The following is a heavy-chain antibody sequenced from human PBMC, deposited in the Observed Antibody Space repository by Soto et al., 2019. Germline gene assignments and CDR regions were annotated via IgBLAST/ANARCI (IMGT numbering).Heavy chain of an antibody. Sequence: PSETLSLTCAASGGSISSGGYSWSWIRQPPGNGLEWIGYIYHRGSTYYNPSLKSRVTISVDRSKNQFSLKLSSVTAADTAVYYCARAMVPDAFDIWGQGTMVTVSS. D-gene: IGHD2-8*01. CDR1: GGSISSGGYS. CDR2: IYHRGST. CDR3: ARAMVPDAFDI. J-gene: IGHJ3*02. V-gene: IGHV4-30-2*01.